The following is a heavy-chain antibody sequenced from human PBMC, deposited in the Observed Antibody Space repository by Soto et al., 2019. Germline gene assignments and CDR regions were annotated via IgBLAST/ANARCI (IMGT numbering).Heavy chain of an antibody. Sequence: SETLSLTCAVSGGSISSGGYSWSWIRQPPGKGLEWIGYIYHSGSTYYNPSLKSRVTVSVDRSKNQFSLKLSSVTAADTAVYYCARAPFGSYVGTLDPWGHGTLVTVSS. CDR3: ARAPFGSYVGTLDP. CDR1: GGSISSGGYS. D-gene: IGHD3-10*01. V-gene: IGHV4-30-2*01. CDR2: IYHSGST. J-gene: IGHJ5*02.